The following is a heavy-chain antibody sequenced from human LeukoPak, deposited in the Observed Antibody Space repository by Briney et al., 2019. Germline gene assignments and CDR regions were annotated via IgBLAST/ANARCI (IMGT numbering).Heavy chain of an antibody. CDR2: LYSGGST. Sequence: GGSLRLSCAASGLTVSANYMSWVRQAPGKGLEWVSVLYSGGSTYYADSVKGRFTISRDDSKNTLYLQMNSLRAEDTALYYCAGGLGGSYRYDYWGQGTLVTVSS. CDR3: AGGLGGSYRYDY. D-gene: IGHD3-16*02. CDR1: GLTVSANY. V-gene: IGHV3-53*01. J-gene: IGHJ4*02.